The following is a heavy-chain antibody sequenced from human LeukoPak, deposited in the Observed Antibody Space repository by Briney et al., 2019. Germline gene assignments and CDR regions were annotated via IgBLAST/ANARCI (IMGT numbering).Heavy chain of an antibody. Sequence: ASVKVSCKASVYTSTVDYIHAGPQAPGQGLEWMGWINPNSGDTDFAQKFQGMVTMTRGTSISTAYMELSRLRSDDTAVFYCARSNTTGYYPDTTPYWGQGTLVAVSS. CDR1: VYTSTVDY. D-gene: IGHD3-22*01. V-gene: IGHV1-2*02. CDR2: INPNSGDT. CDR3: ARSNTTGYYPDTTPY. J-gene: IGHJ4*02.